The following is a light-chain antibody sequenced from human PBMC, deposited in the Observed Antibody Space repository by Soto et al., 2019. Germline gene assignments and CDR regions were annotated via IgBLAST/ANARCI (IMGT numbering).Light chain of an antibody. Sequence: AIPMTQSPSSLSASVGDRVTITCRASQGIRNDLGWYQQKPGKAPKLLIYAASHLQSGVPSRFSGIGSGADFTLTISSLQPEDFATYYCLQDYTYPYTFGQGTKLEIK. J-gene: IGKJ2*01. V-gene: IGKV1-6*01. CDR1: QGIRND. CDR2: AAS. CDR3: LQDYTYPYT.